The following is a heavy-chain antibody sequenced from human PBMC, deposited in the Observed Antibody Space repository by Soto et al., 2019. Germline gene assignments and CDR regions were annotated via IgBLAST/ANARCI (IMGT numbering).Heavy chain of an antibody. CDR2: IYPGDSDT. CDR1: GYSFTSYW. V-gene: IGHV5-51*01. J-gene: IGHJ5*02. CDR3: ARRNDGYDSAPPPWFDP. Sequence: PGESLKISCKGSGYSFTSYWIGWVRQMPGKGLEWMGIIYPGDSDTRYSPSFQGQVTISADKSISTAYLQWSSLKASDTAMYYCARRNDGYDSAPPPWFDPWGQGTLVTVSS. D-gene: IGHD3-22*01.